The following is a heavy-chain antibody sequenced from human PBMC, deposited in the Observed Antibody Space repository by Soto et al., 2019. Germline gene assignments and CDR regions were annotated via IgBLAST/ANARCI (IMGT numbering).Heavy chain of an antibody. J-gene: IGHJ4*02. Sequence: ASVELSCKASGYRFTIYYMHWLRQAPGQGLEWMGIINPSGGSTSYAQKFQGRVTMTRDTSTSTVYMELSSLRSEDTAVYYCARDRDIVVVTAIHYFDYWGQGTLVTVSS. CDR1: GYRFTIYY. V-gene: IGHV1-46*01. CDR2: INPSGGST. CDR3: ARDRDIVVVTAIHYFDY. D-gene: IGHD2-21*02.